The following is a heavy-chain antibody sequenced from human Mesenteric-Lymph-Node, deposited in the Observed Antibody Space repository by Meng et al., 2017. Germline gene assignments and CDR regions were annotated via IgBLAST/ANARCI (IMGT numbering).Heavy chain of an antibody. V-gene: IGHV1-2*02. Sequence: ASVNVSCKASGYTFTGYYMHWVRQAPGQGLEWMGWINPNSGGTNYAQKFQGRVTMTEDTSTDTAYMELSSLRSEDTAVYYCATVIDYGDYDLNYGMDVWGQGTTVTVSS. J-gene: IGHJ6*02. D-gene: IGHD4-17*01. CDR1: GYTFTGYY. CDR2: INPNSGGT. CDR3: ATVIDYGDYDLNYGMDV.